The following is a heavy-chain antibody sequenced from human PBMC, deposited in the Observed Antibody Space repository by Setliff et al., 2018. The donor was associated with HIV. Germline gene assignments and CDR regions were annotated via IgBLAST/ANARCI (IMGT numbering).Heavy chain of an antibody. CDR3: ASPVRGRDAYNGWLGAFDI. Sequence: GASVKVSCKASGGTFSSYAISWVRQAPGQGLEWMGGIIPIFGTANYAQKFQGRVTITTDESTSTAYMELSSLRSDDTAVYYCASPVRGRDAYNGWLGAFDIWGQGTMVTVSS. D-gene: IGHD3-16*01. V-gene: IGHV1-69*05. CDR2: IIPIFGTA. CDR1: GGTFSSYA. J-gene: IGHJ3*02.